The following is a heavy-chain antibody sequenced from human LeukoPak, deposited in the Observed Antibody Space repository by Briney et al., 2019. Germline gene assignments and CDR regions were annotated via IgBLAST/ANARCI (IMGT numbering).Heavy chain of an antibody. Sequence: GRSLRLSCAASGFTFSSYAMHWVRQAPGKGLEWVAVISYDGSNKYYADSVKGRFTISRDNAKNSLYLQMNSLRAEDTAVYYCARDFLGYPPDYWGQGTLVTVSS. CDR1: GFTFSSYA. CDR2: ISYDGSNK. CDR3: ARDFLGYPPDY. J-gene: IGHJ4*02. V-gene: IGHV3-30*07. D-gene: IGHD7-27*01.